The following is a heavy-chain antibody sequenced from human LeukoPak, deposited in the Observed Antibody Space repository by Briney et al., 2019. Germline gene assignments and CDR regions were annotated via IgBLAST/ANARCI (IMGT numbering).Heavy chain of an antibody. Sequence: GGSLRLSCAASGFTFSGYWMTWVREAPGKGLEWVANIKEDGSEKNYVDSVKGRFTISRDNSKQTVYLQMNSLKSEDTALYYCARKYTTSYYSVAYWGQGSLVTVSS. D-gene: IGHD2-2*01. CDR2: IKEDGSEK. V-gene: IGHV3-7*01. CDR1: GFTFSGYW. J-gene: IGHJ4*02. CDR3: ARKYTTSYYSVAY.